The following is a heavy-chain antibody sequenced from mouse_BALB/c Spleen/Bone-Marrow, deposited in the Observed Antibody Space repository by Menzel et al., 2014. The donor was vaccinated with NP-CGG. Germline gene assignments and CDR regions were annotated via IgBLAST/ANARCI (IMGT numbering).Heavy chain of an antibody. CDR3: ARPDYYGYLNY. V-gene: IGHV4-1*02. J-gene: IGHJ2*01. CDR2: INPDSSTI. Sequence: EVQAVESGGGLVLPGGSLKLSCAASGLDFSRYWMSWVRQAPGKGLEWIGEINPDSSTINYTPSLKDKFIISSDNAKNSLYLRLNKVRAEDTALYCCARPDYYGYLNYWGQGTTLTGSS. CDR1: GLDFSRYW. D-gene: IGHD1-1*01.